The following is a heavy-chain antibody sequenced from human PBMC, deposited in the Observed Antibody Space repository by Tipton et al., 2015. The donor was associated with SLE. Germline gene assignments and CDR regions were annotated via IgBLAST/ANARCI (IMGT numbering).Heavy chain of an antibody. Sequence: TLSLTCTVSGGSVNSGTYYWSWIRHHPGKGLEWIGNIYSSGSTKYNPSLKSRVTISIDTSENQFSLKLTSVTAADTAVYYCARETLALAGQVDSLGQGTRVIVSS. CDR1: GGSVNSGTYY. D-gene: IGHD5-12*01. CDR3: ARETLALAGQVDS. CDR2: IYSSGST. J-gene: IGHJ4*02. V-gene: IGHV4-31*03.